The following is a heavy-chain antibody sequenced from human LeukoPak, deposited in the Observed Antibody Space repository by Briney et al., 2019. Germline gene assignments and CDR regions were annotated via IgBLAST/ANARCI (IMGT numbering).Heavy chain of an antibody. CDR3: ARTAVAGIDY. Sequence: SETLSLTCTVSGGSISSYYWSWIRQPPGKGLEWIGYIYYSGSTNYNPSLKSRVTISVDTSKNQFSLKPSSVTAADTAVYYCARTAVAGIDYWGQGTLVTVSS. CDR1: GGSISSYY. J-gene: IGHJ4*02. V-gene: IGHV4-59*01. CDR2: IYYSGST. D-gene: IGHD6-19*01.